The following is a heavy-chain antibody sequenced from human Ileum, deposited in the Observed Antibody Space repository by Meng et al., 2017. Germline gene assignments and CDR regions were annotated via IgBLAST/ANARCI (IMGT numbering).Heavy chain of an antibody. D-gene: IGHD3-10*01. J-gene: IGHJ4*02. V-gene: IGHV3-23*01. CDR2: ITGSGGST. CDR1: GYSFTTYW. Sequence: GESLKISCKGSGYSFTTYWIAWVRQAPGKGLEWVSSITGSGGSTYYADSVKGRFTISRDNSKNTLYLQMNSLRAEDTAVYYCAKGGGSGNYYNDYWGQGTLVTVSS. CDR3: AKGGGSGNYYNDY.